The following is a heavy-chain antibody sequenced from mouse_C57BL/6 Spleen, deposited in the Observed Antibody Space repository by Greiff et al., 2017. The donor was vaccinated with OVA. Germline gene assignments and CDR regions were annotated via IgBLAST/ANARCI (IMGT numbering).Heavy chain of an antibody. Sequence: QVQLQQPGAELVRPGSSVKLSCKASGYTFTSYWMDWMKQRPGQGLEWIGNIYPSDSETHYNQKFKDKATLTVDKSSSTAYMQLSSLTSEDSAVYYCARRGAYSNAPYYFDYWGQGTTLTVSS. D-gene: IGHD2-5*01. V-gene: IGHV1-61*01. J-gene: IGHJ2*01. CDR3: ARRGAYSNAPYYFDY. CDR2: IYPSDSET. CDR1: GYTFTSYW.